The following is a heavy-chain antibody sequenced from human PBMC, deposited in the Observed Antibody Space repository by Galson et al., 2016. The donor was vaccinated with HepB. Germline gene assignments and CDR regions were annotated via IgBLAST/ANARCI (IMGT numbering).Heavy chain of an antibody. D-gene: IGHD4-17*01. CDR3: AKEGDYGDRTFDY. J-gene: IGHJ4*02. Sequence: SLRLSCAASGFTFSAYAMSWVRQAPGKGLQWVSGINPGGNSPYYADSVKGRFTISRDNSKNTLYPQMNSLRAEDTAVYYCAKEGDYGDRTFDYWGQGTLVTVSS. CDR1: GFTFSAYA. CDR2: INPGGNSP. V-gene: IGHV3-23*01.